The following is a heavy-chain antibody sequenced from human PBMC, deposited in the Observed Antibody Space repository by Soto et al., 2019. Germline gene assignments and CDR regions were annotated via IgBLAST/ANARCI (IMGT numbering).Heavy chain of an antibody. V-gene: IGHV4-59*08. CDR3: ARLRDCSGGSCYSGPLNWFDP. D-gene: IGHD2-15*01. J-gene: IGHJ5*02. CDR1: GGSISSYY. Sequence: SETLSLTCTVSGGSISSYYWSWIRQPPGKGLEWIGYIYYSGSTNYNPSLKSRVTISVDTSKNQFSLKLSSMTAADTAVYYCARLRDCSGGSCYSGPLNWFDPWGQGTLVTVSS. CDR2: IYYSGST.